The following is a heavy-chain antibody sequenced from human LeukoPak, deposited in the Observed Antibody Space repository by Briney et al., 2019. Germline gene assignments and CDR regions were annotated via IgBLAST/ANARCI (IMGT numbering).Heavy chain of an antibody. J-gene: IGHJ4*02. V-gene: IGHV3-48*04. CDR1: GFTFRSYG. CDR3: ARDQRGSYYGFFDY. D-gene: IGHD1-26*01. CDR2: ISSSGSTT. Sequence: GGSLRLSCAASGFTFRSYGMSWVRQAPGKGLEWVSYISSSGSTTHYADSVKGRFTFSRDNAKNSLYLQMNSLRAEDTAVYYCARDQRGSYYGFFDYWGQGTLVTVSS.